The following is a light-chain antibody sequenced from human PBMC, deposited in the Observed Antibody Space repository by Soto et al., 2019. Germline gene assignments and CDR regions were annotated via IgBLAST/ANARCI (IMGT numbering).Light chain of an antibody. CDR3: QQDKRYSRT. CDR2: DAS. J-gene: IGKJ1*01. Sequence: DIQMTQSPSTLSASVGERVTLTCRASQSISSMLSWYQQKPGKAPKLLIDDASRLESGVPSRFSGRGARTEFTLTISILQPDNFATYCCQQDKRYSRTFGQGTKVEIK. V-gene: IGKV1-5*01. CDR1: QSISSM.